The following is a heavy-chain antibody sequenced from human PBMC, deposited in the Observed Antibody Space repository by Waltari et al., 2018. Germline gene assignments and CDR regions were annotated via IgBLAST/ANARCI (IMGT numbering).Heavy chain of an antibody. CDR1: GFTFNTYT. Sequence: EVQLVESGGGLVKPGGSLRLSCAASGFTFNTYTMNWVRQAPGKGLEWVSSSSSTSSYIYYADSVKGRFTISRDNAKNSLYLQMNSLRGEDTAVYYCAKDRISTSYYYYYHMDVWGQGTTVTVSS. CDR2: SSSTSSYI. CDR3: AKDRISTSYYYYYHMDV. J-gene: IGHJ6*02. D-gene: IGHD3-16*01. V-gene: IGHV3-21*01.